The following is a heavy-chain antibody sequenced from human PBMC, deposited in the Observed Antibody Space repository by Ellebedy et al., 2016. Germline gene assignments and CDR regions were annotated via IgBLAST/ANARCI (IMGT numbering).Heavy chain of an antibody. CDR1: RYILTSYF. CDR3: ARDANEAFDL. D-gene: IGHD1-1*01. Sequence: ASVKVSXKASRYILTSYFMHWVRQAPGQGLEWMGIIRPDGVSTVYAEKFQGRVTMTRDTSTGTFYMELSSLRSEDTALYYCARDANEAFDLWGQGTLVTVSS. V-gene: IGHV1-46*01. J-gene: IGHJ4*02. CDR2: IRPDGVST.